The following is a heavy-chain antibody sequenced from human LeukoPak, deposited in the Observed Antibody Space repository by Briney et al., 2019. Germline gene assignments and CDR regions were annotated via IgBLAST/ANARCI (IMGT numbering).Heavy chain of an antibody. Sequence: GGSLRLSCAASGFTFSSYGMHWVRQAPGKGLEWVAIISYDESNKYYADSVKGRFTISRDNSKNTLYLQMNSLRAEDTAVYYCAKDAPSDIDYYDSSGYSDYWGQGTLVTVSS. CDR2: ISYDESNK. V-gene: IGHV3-30*18. J-gene: IGHJ4*02. D-gene: IGHD3-22*01. CDR1: GFTFSSYG. CDR3: AKDAPSDIDYYDSSGYSDY.